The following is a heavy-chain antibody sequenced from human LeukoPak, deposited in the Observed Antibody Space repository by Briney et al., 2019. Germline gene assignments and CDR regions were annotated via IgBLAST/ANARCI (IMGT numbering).Heavy chain of an antibody. CDR3: AKDRGMGQWLPLTFDY. J-gene: IGHJ4*02. Sequence: PGACLRLSCAASAFTFSSYAISSVSQAPGKGLESVSSISGSGCSTYYADSVKGRFTSSRDNSKNTLYLQMNSLRAEDTAVYYCAKDRGMGQWLPLTFDYWGQGTLVTVSS. V-gene: IGHV3-23*01. CDR1: AFTFSSYA. D-gene: IGHD6-19*01. CDR2: ISGSGCST.